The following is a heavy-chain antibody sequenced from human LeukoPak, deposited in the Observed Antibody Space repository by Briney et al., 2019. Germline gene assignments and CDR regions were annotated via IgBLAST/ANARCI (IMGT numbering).Heavy chain of an antibody. CDR2: ISYDGGDR. V-gene: IGHV3-30*18. Sequence: GGSLRLSCAASGFSFNNYAMYWVRQAPGKGLEWVALISYDGGDRYYAESMKGRITISRDNAENTLYLQMNNLRPDDTAFYFCVKEGVEYSYSYGDYWGQGTLVTVSS. CDR3: VKEGVEYSYSYGDY. CDR1: GFSFNNYA. D-gene: IGHD3-16*01. J-gene: IGHJ4*02.